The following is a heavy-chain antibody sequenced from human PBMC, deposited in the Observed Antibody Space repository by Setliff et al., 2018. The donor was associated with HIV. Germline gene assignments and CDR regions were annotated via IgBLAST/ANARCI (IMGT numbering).Heavy chain of an antibody. Sequence: GESLKISCKGSGYSFPTYWIGWVRQMPGKGLEWMGIIYPADSDTRYSPSFQGQVTISADKSFSTAYLQWSSLKASDTAMYYCARHGQYGSGSYYNRPFDYWGQGTLVTVSS. J-gene: IGHJ4*02. D-gene: IGHD3-10*01. CDR2: IYPADSDT. V-gene: IGHV5-51*01. CDR3: ARHGQYGSGSYYNRPFDY. CDR1: GYSFPTYW.